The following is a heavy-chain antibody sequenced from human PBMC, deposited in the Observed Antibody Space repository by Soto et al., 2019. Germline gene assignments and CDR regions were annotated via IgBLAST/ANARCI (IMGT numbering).Heavy chain of an antibody. J-gene: IGHJ4*02. V-gene: IGHV3-30-3*01. CDR1: GFTFSSHS. D-gene: IGHD1-1*01. CDR2: TSANDGTK. CDR3: AREVVTTEWYFDN. Sequence: QVQLMESGGGVVQPGGSLRLSFVTSGFTFSSHSMHWFRQAPGKGLEWVAVTSANDGTKFYTDSVKGRFTVSRDNSKNTLYLQMNSLRVGDTAVYYCAREVVTTEWYFDNWGQGILVIVSS.